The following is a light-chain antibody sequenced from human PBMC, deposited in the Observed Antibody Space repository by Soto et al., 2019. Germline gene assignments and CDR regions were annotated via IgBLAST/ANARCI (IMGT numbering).Light chain of an antibody. J-gene: IGKJ1*01. Sequence: EIVMTQSPATLSVSPGERATLSCRASQSVSSNLAWYQQKPGQAPRLLIYGASTRATGIPARFSGSGSGTECTLTISSLQSEDFAIYYCQHYSNWPPSFGQGTKVEIK. CDR1: QSVSSN. V-gene: IGKV3-15*01. CDR2: GAS. CDR3: QHYSNWPPS.